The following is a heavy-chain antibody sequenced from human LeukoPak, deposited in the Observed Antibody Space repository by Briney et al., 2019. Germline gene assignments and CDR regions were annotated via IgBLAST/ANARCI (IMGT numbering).Heavy chain of an antibody. J-gene: IGHJ5*02. D-gene: IGHD6-13*01. CDR1: GYTFTIYG. Sequence: GASVKVSCKASGYTFTIYGIPWVRQAPGQGLEWMGWISGFNGATNYAQKFQGRVTMTIDTSTNTTYMDLRTVTSDDTAIYYCARALPGAATAHNWFDPWGQGTLVTVSS. CDR2: ISGFNGAT. CDR3: ARALPGAATAHNWFDP. V-gene: IGHV1-18*01.